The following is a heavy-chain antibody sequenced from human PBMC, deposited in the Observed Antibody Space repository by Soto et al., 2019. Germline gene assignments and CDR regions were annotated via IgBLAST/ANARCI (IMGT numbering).Heavy chain of an antibody. CDR2: ISYDGSNK. V-gene: IGHV3-30*03. CDR1: GFTFSSYG. D-gene: IGHD3-22*01. Sequence: QVQLVESGGGVVQPGRSLRLSCAASGFTFSSYGMHWVRQAPGKGLEWVAVISYDGSNKYYADSVKGRFTISRDNSKNTLYLQMNSLRAEDTAVYYCARAPYYYDSHHYGMDVWGQGTTVTVSS. J-gene: IGHJ6*02. CDR3: ARAPYYYDSHHYGMDV.